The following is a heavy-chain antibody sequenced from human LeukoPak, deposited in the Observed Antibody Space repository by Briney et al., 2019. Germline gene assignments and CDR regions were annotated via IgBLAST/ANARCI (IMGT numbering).Heavy chain of an antibody. CDR3: ARHPPRGQLGTAFDI. V-gene: IGHV4-59*08. J-gene: IGHJ3*02. Sequence: PSETLSLTCSVSGGFNTHYYWSWIRQPPGKELEWIGYIYYSGNTNYNPSLGSRVTISVDTSKNHLSLRLTSVTAADTAIYYCARHPPRGQLGTAFDIXGXGTMVTVSS. CDR2: IYYSGNT. CDR1: GGFNTHYY. D-gene: IGHD3-16*01.